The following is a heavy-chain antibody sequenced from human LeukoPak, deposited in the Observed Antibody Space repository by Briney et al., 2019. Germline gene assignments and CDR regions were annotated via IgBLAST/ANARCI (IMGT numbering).Heavy chain of an antibody. V-gene: IGHV4-34*01. D-gene: IGHD6-13*01. CDR3: AIYSSSWYDYFDY. Sequence: PSETLSLTCAVYGGSFSGYYWSWIRQPPGKGLEWIGEINHSGSTNYNPSLKSRVTISVDTSKNQFSLKLSPVTAADTAVYYCAIYSSSWYDYFDYWGQGTLVTVSS. CDR1: GGSFSGYY. CDR2: INHSGST. J-gene: IGHJ4*02.